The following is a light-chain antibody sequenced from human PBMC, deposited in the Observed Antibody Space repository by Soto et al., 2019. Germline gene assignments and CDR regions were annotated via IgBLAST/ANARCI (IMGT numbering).Light chain of an antibody. Sequence: EIVLTQSPATLSLSPGERTTLSCRASQSVSRYLAWYQQKPGQAPRLLIYDASNRATGIPARFSGSGSGTDFTLTISSLEPEDFALYYCQQRSNWRSLTFGGGTKVEIK. CDR2: DAS. CDR3: QQRSNWRSLT. CDR1: QSVSRY. V-gene: IGKV3-11*01. J-gene: IGKJ4*01.